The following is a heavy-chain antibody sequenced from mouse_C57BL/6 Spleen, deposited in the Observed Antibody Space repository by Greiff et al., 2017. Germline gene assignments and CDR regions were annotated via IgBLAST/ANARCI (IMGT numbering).Heavy chain of an antibody. V-gene: IGHV5-6*01. D-gene: IGHD1-1*01. CDR1: GFTFSSYG. CDR3: ARHVDYGSSPYYFDY. CDR2: ISSGGSYT. J-gene: IGHJ2*01. Sequence: EVQGVESGGDLVKPGGSLKLSCAASGFTFSSYGMSWVRQTPDKRLEWVATISSGGSYTYYPDSVKGRFTISRDNAKNTLYLQMSSLKSEDTAMYYCARHVDYGSSPYYFDYWGQGTTLTVSS.